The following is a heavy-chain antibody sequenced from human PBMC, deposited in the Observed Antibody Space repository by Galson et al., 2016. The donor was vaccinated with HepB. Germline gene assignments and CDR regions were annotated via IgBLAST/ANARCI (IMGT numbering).Heavy chain of an antibody. CDR2: IKEDGSQK. J-gene: IGHJ3*02. CDR1: GFTFNSHW. D-gene: IGHD1-26*01. V-gene: IGHV3-7*04. Sequence: SLRLSCAVSGFTFNSHWMTWIRQAPGQGLEWVAKIKEDGSQKYYVDSVQGRFTISRDSAKNSLYLQMNSLRAEDTAVYYCARAGGVANGYALDIWGQGSMVSVSS. CDR3: ARAGGVANGYALDI.